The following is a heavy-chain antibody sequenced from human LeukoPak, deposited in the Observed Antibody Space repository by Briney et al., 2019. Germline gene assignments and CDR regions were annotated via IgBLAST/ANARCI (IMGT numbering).Heavy chain of an antibody. CDR1: GGSISSGSYY. CDR3: ARGSGSYYFDY. J-gene: IGHJ4*02. D-gene: IGHD1-26*01. V-gene: IGHV4-61*02. CDR2: IYTSGST. Sequence: PSQTLSLTCTVSGGSISSGSYYWSWIRQPAGKGLEWIGRIYTSGSTNYNPSLKSRVTISVDTSKNQFSLKLSSVTAADTAVYYCARGSGSYYFDYWGQGTLVTVSS.